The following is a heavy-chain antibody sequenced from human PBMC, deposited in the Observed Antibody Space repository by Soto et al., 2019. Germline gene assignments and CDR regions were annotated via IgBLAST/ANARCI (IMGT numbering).Heavy chain of an antibody. CDR1: GYTFTSYA. Sequence: GASVKVSCKASGYTFTSYAMHWVRQAPGQRLEWMGWINAGNGNTKYSQKFQGRVTITRDTSASTAYMELSSLRSEDTAVYYCARVIAAPYYRGAFDIWGQGTMVTVSS. CDR3: ARVIAAPYYRGAFDI. J-gene: IGHJ3*02. CDR2: INAGNGNT. D-gene: IGHD6-6*01. V-gene: IGHV1-3*01.